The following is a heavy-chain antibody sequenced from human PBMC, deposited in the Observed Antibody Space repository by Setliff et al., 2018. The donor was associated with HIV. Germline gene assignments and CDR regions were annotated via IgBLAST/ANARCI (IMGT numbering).Heavy chain of an antibody. D-gene: IGHD6-19*01. CDR3: ARVPFRSAWFSGGHDAFDI. V-gene: IGHV1-18*01. J-gene: IGHJ3*02. CDR1: SYTFTRYG. CDR2: ISGYNGNT. Sequence: ASVKVPCKASSYTFTRYGISWVRQAPGQGLEWMGWISGYNGNTKYAQSFQGRVAMTTETSTSTAYMEMRSLRSDDTAVYYCARVPFRSAWFSGGHDAFDIWGQGTMVTVSS.